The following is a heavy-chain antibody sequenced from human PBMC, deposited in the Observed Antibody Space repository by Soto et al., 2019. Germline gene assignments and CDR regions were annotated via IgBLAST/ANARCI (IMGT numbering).Heavy chain of an antibody. CDR3: ARESEDLTSNFDY. CDR2: ISSTTNYI. Sequence: VGSLRLSCAASGFTFTRYSMDWVRQAPGKGLEWVSSISSTTNYIYYGDSMKGRFTISRDNAKNSLYLEMNSLRAEDTAVYYCARESEDLTSNFDYWGQGTLVTVSS. J-gene: IGHJ4*02. CDR1: GFTFTRYS. V-gene: IGHV3-21*06.